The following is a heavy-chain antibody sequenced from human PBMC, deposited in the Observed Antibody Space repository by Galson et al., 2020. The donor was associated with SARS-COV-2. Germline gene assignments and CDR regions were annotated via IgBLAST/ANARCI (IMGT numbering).Heavy chain of an antibody. Sequence: ESLKISCAASGFTFSSYSMNWVRQAPGKGQEWVSYISSSSSTIYYADSVKGRFTISRDNAKNSLYLQMNSLRSEDTAVYYCARVGLSTIFWVVINYYYMDVLGKGTTVTVSS. CDR3: ARVGLSTIFWVVINYYYMDV. CDR2: ISSSSSTI. CDR1: GFTFSSYS. V-gene: IGHV3-48*04. D-gene: IGHD3-3*01. J-gene: IGHJ6*03.